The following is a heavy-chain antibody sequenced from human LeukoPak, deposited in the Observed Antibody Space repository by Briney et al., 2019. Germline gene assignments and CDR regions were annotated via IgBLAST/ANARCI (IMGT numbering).Heavy chain of an antibody. J-gene: IGHJ4*02. CDR1: GFTFSSYV. D-gene: IGHD3-22*01. CDR3: AKGLSYDSSASEY. Sequence: GGSLRFSCAASGFTFSSYVMTWVRQAPGKGLEWVSGISGSGGSTYYADSVKGRFTISRDNSKNTLYLQMNGLRGEDTAVYYCAKGLSYDSSASEYRGQGTLVTVSS. CDR2: ISGSGGST. V-gene: IGHV3-23*01.